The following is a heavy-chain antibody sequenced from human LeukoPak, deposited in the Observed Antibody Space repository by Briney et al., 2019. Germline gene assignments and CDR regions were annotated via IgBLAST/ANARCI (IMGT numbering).Heavy chain of an antibody. CDR2: IRYDGSNK. J-gene: IGHJ4*02. CDR3: ARDSDSHYFHNGGLDSFHY. CDR1: GFTFSSYG. V-gene: IGHV3-30*02. D-gene: IGHD3-22*01. Sequence: QTGGSLRLSCAASGFTFSSYGMHWVRQAPGKGLEWVTFIRYDGSNKYYADSVKGRFTISRDNAKKSLYLQMDSLRAEDTALYYCARDSDSHYFHNGGLDSFHYWGQGTLVTVSS.